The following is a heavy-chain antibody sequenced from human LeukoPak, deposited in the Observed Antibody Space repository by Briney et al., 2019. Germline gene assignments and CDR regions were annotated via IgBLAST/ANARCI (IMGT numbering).Heavy chain of an antibody. J-gene: IGHJ5*02. Sequence: PGESLKISCKGSGYSFTTYWIGWVRQMPGKGLEWMGIIYPGDSDTSYSPSFQGQVTISADKSISTAYLQWSSLKASDTAMYYCARHLRDCSTASCYGTYWFDPWGQGTLVTVSS. CDR2: IYPGDSDT. CDR3: ARHLRDCSTASCYGTYWFDP. CDR1: GYSFTTYW. V-gene: IGHV5-51*01. D-gene: IGHD2-2*01.